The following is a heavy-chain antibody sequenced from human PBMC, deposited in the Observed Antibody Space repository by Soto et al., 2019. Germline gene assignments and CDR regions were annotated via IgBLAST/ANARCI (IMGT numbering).Heavy chain of an antibody. D-gene: IGHD6-19*01. CDR2: IYYSGST. CDR1: GDSMSRSDYY. J-gene: IGHJ4*02. V-gene: IGHV4-39*01. Sequence: SETLSLTCAVSGDSMSRSDYYWGWTRQPPGKGLEWIGSIYYSGSTYYNPSLQSRVAISVGTSKNQFSLKLKSVTAADTAIYYCARRTVNIRTFYSGLKTHCFDYWGQGAPVTVS. CDR3: ARRTVNIRTFYSGLKTHCFDY.